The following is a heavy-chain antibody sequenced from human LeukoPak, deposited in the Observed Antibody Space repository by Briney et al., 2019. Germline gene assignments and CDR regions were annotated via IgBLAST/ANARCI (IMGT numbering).Heavy chain of an antibody. CDR2: IYYSGST. CDR1: GGSISSYY. J-gene: IGHJ4*02. Sequence: SETLSLTCTVSGGSISSYYWSWIRQPPGKGLEWIGYIYYSGSTNYNPSLKSRVTISVDTSKNQFSLKLSSVTAADTAVYYCASLPLFPPEYYFDYWGQGTLVTVSS. V-gene: IGHV4-59*01. CDR3: ASLPLFPPEYYFDY.